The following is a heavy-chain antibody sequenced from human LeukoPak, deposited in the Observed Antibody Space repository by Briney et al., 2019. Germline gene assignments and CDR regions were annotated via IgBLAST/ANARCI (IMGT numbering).Heavy chain of an antibody. CDR2: IYYSGST. J-gene: IGHJ4*02. V-gene: IGHV4-39*01. D-gene: IGHD6-19*01. Sequence: TSETLSLTCTVSGGSISSSSYYWGWIRQPPGKGLEWIGSIYYSGSTYYNPSLKSRVTISVDTSKNQFSLKLSSVTAADTAVHYCALGIAVAGTDYWGQGTLVTVSS. CDR1: GGSISSSSYY. CDR3: ALGIAVAGTDY.